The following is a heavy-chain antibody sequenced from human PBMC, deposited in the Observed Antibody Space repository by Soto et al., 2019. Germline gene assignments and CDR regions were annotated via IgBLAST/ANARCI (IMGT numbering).Heavy chain of an antibody. Sequence: EVQLVESGGGLIQPGGSLRLSCAASGFTVSSKNMTWVRQAPGKGLEWVSVIYGGGTTYYADSVKGRFTISRDNSKNTLYHQVNSLRAEDTAVYYCVQTTGWPGFDFWGQGTLVTVSS. CDR2: IYGGGTT. CDR3: VQTTGWPGFDF. CDR1: GFTVSSKN. D-gene: IGHD6-19*01. V-gene: IGHV3-53*01. J-gene: IGHJ4*02.